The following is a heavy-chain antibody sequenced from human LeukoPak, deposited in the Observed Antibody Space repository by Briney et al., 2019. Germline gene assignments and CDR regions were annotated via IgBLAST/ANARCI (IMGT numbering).Heavy chain of an antibody. Sequence: GGSLRLSCAASGFTFSSYAMSWVRQAPGKGLEWVSDISGSGGSTYYAASVKGRFSISTDNCKNTLYLQMNSLRAEDTAVYYCAKASDILTGYSFKWFDPWGQGTLVTASS. CDR1: GFTFSSYA. CDR2: ISGSGGST. D-gene: IGHD3-9*01. CDR3: AKASDILTGYSFKWFDP. J-gene: IGHJ5*02. V-gene: IGHV3-23*01.